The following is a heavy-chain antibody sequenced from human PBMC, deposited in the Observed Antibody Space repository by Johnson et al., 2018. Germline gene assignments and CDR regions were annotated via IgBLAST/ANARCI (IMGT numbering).Heavy chain of an antibody. D-gene: IGHD6-13*01. CDR2: IVVGSGNT. CDR3: AKKLGSSGWYDAFDI. V-gene: IGHV1-58*01. Sequence: QLQESGPEVKKPGTSVKVSCKASGFTFTSSAVQWVRQARGQRLEWIGWIVVGSGNTNYAQKFQERVTITRDMSTSTAYMELSSRRSEDQGVYYCAKKLGSSGWYDAFDIWGQGTMVTVSS. CDR1: GFTFTSSA. J-gene: IGHJ3*02.